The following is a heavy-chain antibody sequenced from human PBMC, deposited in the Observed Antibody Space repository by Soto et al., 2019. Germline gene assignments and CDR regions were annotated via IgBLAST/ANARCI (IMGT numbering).Heavy chain of an antibody. J-gene: IGHJ4*02. CDR2: IVPIFGTA. Sequence: GASVKVSCKAPGGTFSDSVTSWVRQAPGQGLEWMGGIVPIFGTANLAEEFQGRVTITADESTSTAYMELSSLRSEDTAVYYCARGRDGSNYYFDYWGQGTLVTVSS. V-gene: IGHV1-69*13. D-gene: IGHD3-10*01. CDR1: GGTFSDSV. CDR3: ARGRDGSNYYFDY.